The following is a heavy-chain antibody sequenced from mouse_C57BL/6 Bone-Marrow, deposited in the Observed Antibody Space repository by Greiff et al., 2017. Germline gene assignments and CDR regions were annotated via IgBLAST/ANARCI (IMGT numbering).Heavy chain of an antibody. CDR3: ARRRVQRGYYYSMDY. D-gene: IGHD2-14*01. V-gene: IGHV1-61*01. J-gene: IGHJ4*01. CDR2: IYPSASET. Sequence: QVQLQQPGAELVRPGSSVKLSCKASGYTFTSYWMDWVTQRPGQCLEWIGYIYPSASETHYNHKFKDQVTLTVDKSSSTAYMQLSSLTSEDSAVXYCARRRVQRGYYYSMDYWGQGTTVTVAS. CDR1: GYTFTSYW.